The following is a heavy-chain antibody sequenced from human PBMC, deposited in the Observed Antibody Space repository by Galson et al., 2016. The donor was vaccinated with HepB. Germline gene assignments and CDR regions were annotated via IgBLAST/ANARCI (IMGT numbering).Heavy chain of an antibody. Sequence: CAISGDSVSGNSVAWNWIRQSPSRGLEWLGRTFYRTQWYNEYAVSVKSRITITPDTSKNQFSLQLNSVTPEDTAVYYCASFRDYYYGMDVWGQGTTVSVSS. CDR2: TFYRTQWYN. CDR3: ASFRDYYYGMDV. J-gene: IGHJ6*02. CDR1: GDSVSGNSVA. V-gene: IGHV6-1*01.